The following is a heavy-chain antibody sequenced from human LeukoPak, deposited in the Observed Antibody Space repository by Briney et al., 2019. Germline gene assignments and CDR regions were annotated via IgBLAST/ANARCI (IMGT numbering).Heavy chain of an antibody. J-gene: IGHJ4*02. CDR3: ARRGGSGRSFDY. CDR1: GGSISSSSYH. Sequence: PSETQSITCTVSGGSISSSSYHWGWIRQPPGKGLEWIGNIYNGGSTYYNSSLKSRITISVDTSKNQFSLKLTSVTAADTAVYYCARRGGSGRSFDYWGQGTLVTVSS. CDR2: IYNGGST. V-gene: IGHV4-39*01. D-gene: IGHD3-10*01.